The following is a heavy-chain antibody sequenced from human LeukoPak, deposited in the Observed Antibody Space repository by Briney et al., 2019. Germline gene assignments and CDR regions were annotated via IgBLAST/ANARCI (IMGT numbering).Heavy chain of an antibody. CDR1: GFTFSSNS. CDR2: IRYDGSNK. V-gene: IGHV3-30*02. CDR3: ARRLGNSYYYYYMDV. D-gene: IGHD7-27*01. J-gene: IGHJ6*03. Sequence: GGSLRLSGSASGFTFSSNSMHWVPQTPGKGLERVACIRYDGSNKYCADSVKGRFTISRDNSKNTLYLQMNSLRAEDTAVYYCARRLGNSYYYYYMDVWGKGTTVTVSS.